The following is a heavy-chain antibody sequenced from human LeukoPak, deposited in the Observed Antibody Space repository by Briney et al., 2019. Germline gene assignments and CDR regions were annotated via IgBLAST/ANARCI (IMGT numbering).Heavy chain of an antibody. Sequence: PGGSLRLTCAASGFTFSSYWMHRVRQAPGKGLVWVSRINSDGSSTSYADSVKGRFTISRDIAKNTLYLEMNNLRAGDTAVYYSARGGRYSYDPVDYWGQGTLVTVSS. CDR3: ARGGRYSYDPVDY. V-gene: IGHV3-74*01. D-gene: IGHD5-18*01. J-gene: IGHJ4*02. CDR2: INSDGSST. CDR1: GFTFSSYW.